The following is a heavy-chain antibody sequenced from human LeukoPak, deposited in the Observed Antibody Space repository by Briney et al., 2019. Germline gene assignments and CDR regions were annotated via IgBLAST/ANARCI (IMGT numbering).Heavy chain of an antibody. CDR3: ASGSREW. V-gene: IGHV3-7*01. D-gene: IGHD3-10*01. CDR1: GFTFSRYW. J-gene: IGHJ4*02. CDR2: IKEDGSEK. Sequence: HPGGSLRLSCAASGFTFSRYWMSWVRQAPGKGLEWLANIKEDGSEKYYVDSVKGRLTISRDNAKNSLYLQMNSLRAEDTSVSYCASGSREWWGQGTLVTVSS.